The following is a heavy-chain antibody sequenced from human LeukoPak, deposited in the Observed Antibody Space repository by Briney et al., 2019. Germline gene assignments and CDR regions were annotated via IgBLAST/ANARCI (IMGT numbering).Heavy chain of an antibody. CDR2: ISGSGGST. J-gene: IGHJ4*02. CDR1: GFTFGTYA. CDR3: ATDYDILTGFDY. V-gene: IGHV3-23*01. D-gene: IGHD3-9*01. Sequence: GGSLRLSCAASGFTFGTYAMSWVRQAPGKGLEWVSAISGSGGSTYYADSVKGRFTISRDNSKNTLYLQMNSLRAEDTAVYYCATDYDILTGFDYWGQGTLVTVSS.